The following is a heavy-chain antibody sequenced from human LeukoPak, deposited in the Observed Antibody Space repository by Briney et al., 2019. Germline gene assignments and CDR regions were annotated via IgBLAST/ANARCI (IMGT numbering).Heavy chain of an antibody. CDR1: GFTFSSYE. CDR3: ARKYCSSTGCLFDY. J-gene: IGHJ4*02. Sequence: GGSLRLSCAASGFTFSSYEMNWVRQAPRKGLEWVSYISNSGSTIYYADSVKGRFTISRDNAKNSLYLQMNSLRAEDAAVYYCARKYCSSTGCLFDYWGQGTLVTVSS. CDR2: ISNSGSTI. V-gene: IGHV3-48*03. D-gene: IGHD2-2*01.